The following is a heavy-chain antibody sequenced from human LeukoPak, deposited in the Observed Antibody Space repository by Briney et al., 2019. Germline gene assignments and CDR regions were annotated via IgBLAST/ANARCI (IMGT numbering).Heavy chain of an antibody. J-gene: IGHJ4*02. V-gene: IGHV4-31*03. CDR3: ARAYGDYGPRGFDY. D-gene: IGHD4-17*01. Sequence: SETLSLTCTVSGDSISSGGYYWSWIRQHPGKGLEWIGYIYYSGSTYYNPSLKSRVTISVDTSKNQFSLKLSSVTAADTAVYYCARAYGDYGPRGFDYWGQGTLVTVSS. CDR2: IYYSGST. CDR1: GDSISSGGYY.